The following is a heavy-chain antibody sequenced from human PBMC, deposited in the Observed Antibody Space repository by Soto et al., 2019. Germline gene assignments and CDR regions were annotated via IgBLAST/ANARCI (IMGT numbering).Heavy chain of an antibody. Sequence: EVQLVESGGGLVQPGGSLRLSCAASGFTVSSNYMSWVRRAPGKGLEWASVIYSGGSTNYADSVKGRFTISRDNSKNTLYLQMNSLRAEDTAVYYCARDLYPGLDYWGQGTLVTVSS. V-gene: IGHV3-66*01. CDR1: GFTVSSNY. CDR3: ARDLYPGLDY. CDR2: IYSGGST. J-gene: IGHJ4*02. D-gene: IGHD3-16*02.